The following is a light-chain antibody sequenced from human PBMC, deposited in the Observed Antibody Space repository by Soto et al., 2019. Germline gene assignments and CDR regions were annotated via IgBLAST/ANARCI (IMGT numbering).Light chain of an antibody. J-gene: IGLJ1*01. CDR1: SSNIGAGYD. V-gene: IGLV1-40*01. CDR2: GDN. CDR3: QSYDSSLSRV. Sequence: QAVVTQPPSVSGAPGQRITISCTGSSSNIGAGYDVHWYRQFPGTAPKLLIYGDNNRPSGVPDRFSGSKSGTSASLAITGLQVDDEADYYCQSYDSSLSRVFGTGTKLTVL.